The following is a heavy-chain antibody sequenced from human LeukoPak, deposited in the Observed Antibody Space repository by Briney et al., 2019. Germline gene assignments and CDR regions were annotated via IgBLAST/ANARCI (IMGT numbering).Heavy chain of an antibody. D-gene: IGHD1-26*01. CDR3: ARGGIVASDFDY. Sequence: GASVKVSCKASGYTFTNYGFSWVRQAPGQGLEWMGWISAYNGYTDYAQKFQFRVTMTTDTSTSTAYMELRSLRSDDTAVYYCARGGIVASDFDYWGQGTLVTVSS. J-gene: IGHJ4*02. V-gene: IGHV1-18*01. CDR1: GYTFTNYG. CDR2: ISAYNGYT.